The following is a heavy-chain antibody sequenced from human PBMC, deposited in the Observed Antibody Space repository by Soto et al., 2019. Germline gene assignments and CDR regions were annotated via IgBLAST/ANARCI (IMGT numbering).Heavy chain of an antibody. D-gene: IGHD3-22*01. J-gene: IGHJ6*02. CDR1: GGTFSSYA. CDR2: IIPIFGTA. V-gene: IGHV1-69*13. CDR3: ARGSYYDSSGYYYGAYYYYGMDV. Sequence: GASVKVSCKASGGTFSSYAISWVRQAPGQGLEWMGGIIPIFGTANYAQKFQGRVTITADESTSTAYMELSSLRSEDTAVYYCARGSYYDSSGYYYGAYYYYGMDVWGQGTTVTVPS.